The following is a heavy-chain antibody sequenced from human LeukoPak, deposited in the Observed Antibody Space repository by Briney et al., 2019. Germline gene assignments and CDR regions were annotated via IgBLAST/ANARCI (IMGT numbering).Heavy chain of an antibody. D-gene: IGHD2-21*02. CDR3: AKVVTDDPYYYYNGMDL. CDR2: ISYDGSNK. Sequence: QPGRSLRLSCAASGFTFSSYGMHWVRQAPGKGLEWVAVISYDGSNKYYADSVKGRFTISRDNSKNTLHLQMSSLRAEDTAVYYCAKVVTDDPYYYYNGMDLWGQGTTVTVSS. V-gene: IGHV3-30*18. CDR1: GFTFSSYG. J-gene: IGHJ6*02.